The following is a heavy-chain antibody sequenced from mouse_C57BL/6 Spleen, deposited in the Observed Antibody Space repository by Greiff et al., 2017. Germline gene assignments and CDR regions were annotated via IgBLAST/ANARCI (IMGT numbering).Heavy chain of an antibody. CDR2: IFPGSGST. CDR3: ARGYYYGSSYDGWFAY. D-gene: IGHD1-1*01. V-gene: IGHV1-75*01. Sequence: VQLQQSGPELVKPGASVKISCKASGYTFTDYYINWVKQRPGQGLEWIGWIFPGSGSTYYNEKFKGKATLTVDKSSSTAYMLLSSLTSEDSAVYFCARGYYYGSSYDGWFAYWGQGTLVTVSA. CDR1: GYTFTDYY. J-gene: IGHJ3*01.